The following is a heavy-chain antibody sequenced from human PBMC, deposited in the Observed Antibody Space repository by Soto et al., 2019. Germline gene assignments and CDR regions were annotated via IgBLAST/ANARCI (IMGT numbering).Heavy chain of an antibody. CDR2: IIPILGIA. Sequence: SVKVSCKASGGTFSSYTISWVRQAPGQGLEWMGRIIPILGIANYAQKFQGRVTITADKSTSTAYMELSSLRSEDTAVYYCARGLIAAAGTNDYYGMDVWGQGTTVTVSS. J-gene: IGHJ6*02. V-gene: IGHV1-69*02. CDR3: ARGLIAAAGTNDYYGMDV. CDR1: GGTFSSYT. D-gene: IGHD6-13*01.